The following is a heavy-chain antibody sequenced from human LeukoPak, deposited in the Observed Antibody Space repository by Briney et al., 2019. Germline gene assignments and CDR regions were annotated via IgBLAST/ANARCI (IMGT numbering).Heavy chain of an antibody. J-gene: IGHJ6*03. CDR1: GFTFSSYS. D-gene: IGHD5-12*01. CDR2: ISSSSSTI. CDR3: ARALPTVIVATINYMDV. Sequence: GGSLRLSCAASGFTFSSYSMNWVRQAPGKGLGWVSYISSSSSTIYYADSVKGRFTISRDNAKNSLYLQMNSLRDEDTAVYYCARALPTVIVATINYMDVWGKGTTVTVSS. V-gene: IGHV3-48*02.